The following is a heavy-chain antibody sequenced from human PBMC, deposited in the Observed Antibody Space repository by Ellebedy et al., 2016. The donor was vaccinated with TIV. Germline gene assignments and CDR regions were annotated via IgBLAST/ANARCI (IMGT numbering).Heavy chain of an antibody. J-gene: IGHJ5*02. D-gene: IGHD4-17*01. CDR2: IYAGGDT. CDR3: ARGGPYGDYSDT. V-gene: IGHV3-53*01. Sequence: GGSLRLSXAASGLSVSNRYMTWVRRPPGKGLEWISVIYAGGDTYYADSVRGRFTVSRDDSKNTLFLQMNSLRDEDTAFYYCARGGPYGDYSDTWGQGTLVTVSS. CDR1: GLSVSNRY.